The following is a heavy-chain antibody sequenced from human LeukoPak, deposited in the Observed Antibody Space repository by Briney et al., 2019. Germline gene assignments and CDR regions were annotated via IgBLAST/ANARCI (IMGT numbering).Heavy chain of an antibody. CDR3: ARDTVVVAAILHYYMDV. Sequence: SETLSLTCTVSGDSISTYYWSWIRQPPGKGLEWIGYIYYRVTSDYNPSLKSRATMSVDMSTRQISLKLSSVTAADTAVYYCARDTVVVAAILHYYMDVWGKGTTVTVSS. CDR2: IYYRVTS. D-gene: IGHD2-15*01. J-gene: IGHJ6*03. CDR1: GDSISTYY. V-gene: IGHV4-59*01.